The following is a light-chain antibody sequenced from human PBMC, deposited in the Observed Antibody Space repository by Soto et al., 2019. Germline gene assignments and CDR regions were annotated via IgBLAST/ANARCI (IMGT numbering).Light chain of an antibody. CDR1: QSVSSN. J-gene: IGKJ1*01. CDR2: GAS. Sequence: EVVMKQSAATLSVSPWERATLYCMASQSVSSNLAWYQQKPGQAPRLLIYGASTRATGIPARFSGSGSGTEFTLTISSLQSEDFAVYYCQQYNNWPPWTFGQGTKVDIK. CDR3: QQYNNWPPWT. V-gene: IGKV3-15*01.